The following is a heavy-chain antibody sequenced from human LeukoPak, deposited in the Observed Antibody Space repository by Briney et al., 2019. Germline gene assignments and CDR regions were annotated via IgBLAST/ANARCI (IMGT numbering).Heavy chain of an antibody. D-gene: IGHD4-23*01. CDR2: IKQDGSDK. J-gene: IGHJ4*02. CDR3: ARGGGHLDC. Sequence: GGSLRLSCAASGFSFSSYWMSWVRQAPGKGLEWVANIKQDGSDKYYLTSVRGRFTISRDNAKNSLFLQMNSLRVEDTAVFYCARGGGHLDCWGQGTLVTVSS. V-gene: IGHV3-7*03. CDR1: GFSFSSYW.